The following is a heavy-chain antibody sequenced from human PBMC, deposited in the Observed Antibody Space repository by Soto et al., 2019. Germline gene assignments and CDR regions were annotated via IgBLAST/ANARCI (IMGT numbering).Heavy chain of an antibody. J-gene: IGHJ3*02. CDR1: GGSISSSNW. V-gene: IGHV4-4*02. D-gene: IGHD1-26*01. Sequence: SETLSLTCAVSGGSISSSNWWSWVRQPPGKGLEWIGEIYHSGSTNYNPSLKSRGTISVDKSKNQFSLKLSSVTAADTAVYYCARKSNSGTYEGVFDIWGQGTVVTVSS. CDR2: IYHSGST. CDR3: ARKSNSGTYEGVFDI.